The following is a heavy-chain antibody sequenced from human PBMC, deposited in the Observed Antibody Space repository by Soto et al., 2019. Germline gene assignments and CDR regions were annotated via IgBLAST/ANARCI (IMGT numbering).Heavy chain of an antibody. CDR2: IIPIFNTT. V-gene: IGHV1-69*06. Sequence: QVQLVQSGAEVKKPGSSVKVACTASGGTFNSYAISWVRQATGQGLEWMGGIIPIFNTTNYAQKFQGRVRMTADKATDTAYRELSSLTSEDTAVYFCATQQQLATFDYWGQGTLVSVSS. CDR3: ATQQQLATFDY. CDR1: GGTFNSYA. D-gene: IGHD6-13*01. J-gene: IGHJ4*02.